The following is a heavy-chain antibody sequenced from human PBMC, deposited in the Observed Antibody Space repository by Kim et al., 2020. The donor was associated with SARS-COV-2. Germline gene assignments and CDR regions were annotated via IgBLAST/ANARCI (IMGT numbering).Heavy chain of an antibody. D-gene: IGHD6-13*01. CDR2: ISSSSSYI. CDR3: ARDYRGYSSSWQYYFDY. V-gene: IGHV3-21*01. J-gene: IGHJ4*02. CDR1: GFTFSSYS. Sequence: GGSLRLSCAASGFTFSSYSMNWVRQAPGKGLEWVSSISSSSSYIYYADSVKGRFTISRDNAKNSLYLQMNSLRAEDTAVYYCARDYRGYSSSWQYYFDYWGQGTLVTVSS.